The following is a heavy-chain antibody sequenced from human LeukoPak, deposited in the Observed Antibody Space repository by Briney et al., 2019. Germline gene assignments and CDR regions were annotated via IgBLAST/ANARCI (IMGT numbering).Heavy chain of an antibody. Sequence: SVKVSCKASGGTFSSYAISWVRQAPGQGLEWMGGIIPVFGTANYAQKFQGRVTITTDESTSTAYMELSSLRSEDTAVYYCARGGYCYGHLTYYYYMDVWGKGTTVTVSS. J-gene: IGHJ6*03. CDR2: IIPVFGTA. V-gene: IGHV1-69*05. CDR1: GGTFSSYA. D-gene: IGHD5-18*01. CDR3: ARGGYCYGHLTYYYYMDV.